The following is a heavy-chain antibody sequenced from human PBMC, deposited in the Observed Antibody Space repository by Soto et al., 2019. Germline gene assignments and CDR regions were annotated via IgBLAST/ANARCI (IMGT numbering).Heavy chain of an antibody. J-gene: IGHJ5*02. Sequence: SETLSLTCTVSGGSISSYYWSWIRQPPGKGLEWIGYIYYSGSTNYNPSLKSRVTISVDTSKNQFSLKLSSVTAADTAVYYCARDLSGSSSGWFDPWGQGTLVTVSS. CDR1: GGSISSYY. CDR2: IYYSGST. CDR3: ARDLSGSSSGWFDP. D-gene: IGHD6-6*01. V-gene: IGHV4-59*01.